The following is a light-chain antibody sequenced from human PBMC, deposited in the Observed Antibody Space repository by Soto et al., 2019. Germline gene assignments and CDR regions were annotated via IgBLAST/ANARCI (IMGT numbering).Light chain of an antibody. V-gene: IGLV1-44*01. CDR2: SNS. Sequence: QSVLTQPPSASGTPGQRVTISCSGSTSNIGSNTVNWYQQLPGTSPKLLIYSNSQLPSGVPDRFSGSKPGTSASLAIGGRQSEDEADYYCAAWDDRLNGVLFGGGTKLTVL. CDR1: TSNIGSNT. CDR3: AAWDDRLNGVL. J-gene: IGLJ2*01.